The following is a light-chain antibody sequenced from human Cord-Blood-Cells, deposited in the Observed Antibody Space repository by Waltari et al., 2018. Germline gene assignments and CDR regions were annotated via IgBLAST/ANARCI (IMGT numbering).Light chain of an antibody. CDR2: AAS. CDR1: QSISSY. J-gene: IGKJ4*01. Sequence: DIQMTHSPSSLSASVGARVTITCRESQSISSYLNWYQQKPGKAPNLLIYAASSLQSGVPSRFSGSGSGTDFTLTISSLQPEEFATYYCQQGYSTPTFGGGTKVEIK. V-gene: IGKV1-39*01. CDR3: QQGYSTPT.